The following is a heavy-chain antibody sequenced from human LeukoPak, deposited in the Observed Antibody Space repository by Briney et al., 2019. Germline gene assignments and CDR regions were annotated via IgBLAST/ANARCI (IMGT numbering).Heavy chain of an antibody. J-gene: IGHJ5*02. CDR2: ISAYNGNT. CDR3: ARTSTSAKFRSENWFDP. V-gene: IGHV1-18*01. CDR1: GYTFTSYG. D-gene: IGHD2-21*01. Sequence: ASVKVSCKASGYTFTSYGISWARQAPGQGLEWMGWISAYNGNTNYAQKLQGRVTMTTDTSTSTAYMELRSLRSDDTAVYYCARTSTSAKFRSENWFDPWGQGTLVTVSS.